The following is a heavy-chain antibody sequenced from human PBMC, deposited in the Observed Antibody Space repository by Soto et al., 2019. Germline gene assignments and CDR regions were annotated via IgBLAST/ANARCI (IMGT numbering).Heavy chain of an antibody. Sequence: ESGGGLVQPGGSLRLSCAASGFTFSSYAMSWVRQAPGKGLEWVSAISGSGGSTYYADSVKGRFTISRDNSKNTLYLQMNSLRAEDTAVYYCAKDRRDYYGSGSYPRGWFDPWGQGTLVTVSS. V-gene: IGHV3-23*01. D-gene: IGHD3-10*01. CDR1: GFTFSSYA. CDR3: AKDRRDYYGSGSYPRGWFDP. J-gene: IGHJ5*02. CDR2: ISGSGGST.